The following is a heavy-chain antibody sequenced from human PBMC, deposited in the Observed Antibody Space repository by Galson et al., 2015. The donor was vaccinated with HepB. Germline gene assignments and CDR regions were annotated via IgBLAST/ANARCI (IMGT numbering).Heavy chain of an antibody. J-gene: IGHJ4*02. V-gene: IGHV3-74*01. CDR3: ARGSSDWYGIDY. CDR2: ISREGGNK. CDR1: GFTYSSYW. D-gene: IGHD6-19*01. Sequence: SLRLSCAASGFTYSSYWIHWVRHVPGKGLVWVSRISREGGNKNYADSVQGRVTISRDNAKNTLCLQMNSLSADDTAVSYCARGSSDWYGIDYWGQGTLVTVSS.